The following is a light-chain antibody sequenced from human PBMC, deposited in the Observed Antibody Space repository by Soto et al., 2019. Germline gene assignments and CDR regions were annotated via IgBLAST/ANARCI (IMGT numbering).Light chain of an antibody. CDR1: SSDVGGYNY. CDR2: DVS. Sequence: QSALTQPRSVSGSPGQSVTISCTGTSSDVGGYNYVSWYQEHPGKAPKLMIYDVSKRPSGVPGRFSGSKSGNTASLTISGLQAEDEADYYCCSYAGTYAFVMFGGGTKLTVL. CDR3: CSYAGTYAFVM. V-gene: IGLV2-11*01. J-gene: IGLJ3*02.